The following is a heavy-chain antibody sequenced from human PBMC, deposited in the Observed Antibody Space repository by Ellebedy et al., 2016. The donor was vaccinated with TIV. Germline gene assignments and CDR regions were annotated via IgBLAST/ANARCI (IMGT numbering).Heavy chain of an antibody. Sequence: GESLKISXAASGFTFSSYAMSWVRQAPGKGLEWVSAISGSGGSTYYADSVKGRFTISRDNSKNTLYLQMNSLRAEDTAVYYCAISRGNFDYWGQGTLVTVSS. CDR2: ISGSGGST. J-gene: IGHJ4*02. V-gene: IGHV3-23*01. CDR1: GFTFSSYA. D-gene: IGHD3-16*01. CDR3: AISRGNFDY.